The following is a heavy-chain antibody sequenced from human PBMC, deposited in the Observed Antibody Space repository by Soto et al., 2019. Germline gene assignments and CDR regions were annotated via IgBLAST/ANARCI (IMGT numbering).Heavy chain of an antibody. J-gene: IGHJ6*02. V-gene: IGHV1-69*01. CDR3: ARGQVIRGLAARRRDYYYHGMDV. CDR1: GGTFSSYA. D-gene: IGHD6-6*01. CDR2: IIPIFGTA. Sequence: QVQLVQSGAEVKKPGSSVKVSCKASGGTFSSYAISWVRQAPGQGLEWMGGIIPIFGTANYAQKFQGRVTITADESKSTAYMELSSLRSEDTAVYYCARGQVIRGLAARRRDYYYHGMDVWGPGTTVTVS.